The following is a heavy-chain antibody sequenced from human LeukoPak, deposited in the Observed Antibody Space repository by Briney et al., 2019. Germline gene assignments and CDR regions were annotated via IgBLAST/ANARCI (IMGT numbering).Heavy chain of an antibody. CDR1: GFTFSSYW. J-gene: IGHJ3*02. D-gene: IGHD3-3*01. V-gene: IGHV3-7*01. CDR2: IKQDGSEK. CDR3: ARDQVVRFLEWLLDDAFDI. Sequence: PGGPLRLSCAASGFTFSSYWMSWVRQAPGKGLEWVANIKQDGSEKYYVDSVKGRFTISRDNAKNSLYLQMNSLRAEDTAVYYCARDQVVRFLEWLLDDAFDIWGQGTMVTVST.